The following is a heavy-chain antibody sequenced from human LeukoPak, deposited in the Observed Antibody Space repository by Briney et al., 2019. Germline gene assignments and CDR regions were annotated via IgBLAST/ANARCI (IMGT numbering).Heavy chain of an antibody. V-gene: IGHV3-48*03. CDR1: GFTFSSYE. CDR2: ISSSGSTI. CDR3: ARVSDISVAAYFDY. J-gene: IGHJ4*02. D-gene: IGHD6-19*01. Sequence: GGSLRLSCAASGFTFSSYEMNWVRQAPGKGLEWVSYISSSGSTIYYADSVKGRFTISRDNAKNSLYLQMNSLRAGDTALYYCARVSDISVAAYFDYWGQGTLVTVSS.